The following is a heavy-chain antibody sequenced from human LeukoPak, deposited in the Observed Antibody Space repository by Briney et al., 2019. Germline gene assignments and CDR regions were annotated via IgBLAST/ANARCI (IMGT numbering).Heavy chain of an antibody. CDR3: ARARRITIFGVVIINPPDYYYMDV. Sequence: GASVKVSCKASGYTFTSYDINWVRQATGQGLEWMGWMNPNSGNTGYAQKFQGRVTMTRNTSISTAYMELSSLRSEDTAVYYCARARRITIFGVVIINPPDYYYMDVWGKGTTVTVSS. D-gene: IGHD3-3*01. V-gene: IGHV1-8*01. J-gene: IGHJ6*03. CDR2: MNPNSGNT. CDR1: GYTFTSYD.